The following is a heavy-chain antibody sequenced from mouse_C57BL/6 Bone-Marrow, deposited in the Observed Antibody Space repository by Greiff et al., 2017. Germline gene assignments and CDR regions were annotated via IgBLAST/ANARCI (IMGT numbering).Heavy chain of an antibody. CDR2: INPDSSTI. V-gene: IGHV4-1*01. J-gene: IGHJ3*01. D-gene: IGHD1-1*01. CDR3: AVLRYSAWFAY. Sequence: AAGGVDFSRYWMCWVRRAPGKGLEWIGEINPDSSTIHYAPSLKEKFIISRDNAKNTQYLQMSKVRSEDTAFDYCAVLRYSAWFAYWGQGTLVTVSA. CDR1: GVDFSRYW.